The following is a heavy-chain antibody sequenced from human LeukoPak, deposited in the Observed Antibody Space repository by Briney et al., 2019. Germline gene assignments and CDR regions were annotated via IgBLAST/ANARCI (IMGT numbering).Heavy chain of an antibody. CDR2: IYAGGST. CDR1: GFTVSTNY. Sequence: GGSLRLSCAASGFTVSTNYMSWVRQAPGKGLEWVSLIYAGGSTYHADSVKGRFTISRDNSKNTLYLQMTSLRAEDTAVYYCATLASGYSSPFDYWGQGTLVTVSS. D-gene: IGHD6-13*01. J-gene: IGHJ4*02. V-gene: IGHV3-66*01. CDR3: ATLASGYSSPFDY.